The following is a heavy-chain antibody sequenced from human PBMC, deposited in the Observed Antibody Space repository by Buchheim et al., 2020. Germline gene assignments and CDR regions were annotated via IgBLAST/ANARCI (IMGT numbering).Heavy chain of an antibody. CDR2: INHSGRT. CDR1: GGSFSGYF. Sequence: QVQLQQWGAGLLKPSETLSLTCAVFGGSFSGYFWTWIRQPPGKGLEWIGEINHSGRTKYNPSLKSRVTISVDTSKNQFSLKLNSVTAADTALYFCARGRYSYTYDYWGQGTL. V-gene: IGHV4-34*01. D-gene: IGHD5-18*01. J-gene: IGHJ4*02. CDR3: ARGRYSYTYDY.